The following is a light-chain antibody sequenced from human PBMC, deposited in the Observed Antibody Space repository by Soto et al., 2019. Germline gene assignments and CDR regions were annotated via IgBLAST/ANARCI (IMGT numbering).Light chain of an antibody. CDR2: AVS. CDR1: NNDVGRYNF. J-gene: IGLJ3*02. Sequence: QSALTQPRSVSGSPGQSVTISCAGTNNDVGRYNFVSWYQQLPGKAPKLIISAVSRRPSGVPDRFSGSKSGNTASSTISGLQADDEADYFCFSYTTSDIWVFGGGTKLTVL. CDR3: FSYTTSDIWV. V-gene: IGLV2-11*01.